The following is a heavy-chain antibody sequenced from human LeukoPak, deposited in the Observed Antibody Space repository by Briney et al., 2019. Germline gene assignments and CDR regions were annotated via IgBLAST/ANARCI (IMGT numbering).Heavy chain of an antibody. V-gene: IGHV1-8*01. D-gene: IGHD6-13*01. CDR3: ARGPVYFGSSSLDY. CDR1: GYTFTSYD. J-gene: IGHJ4*02. CDR2: MNPNSGNT. Sequence: ASVKVSCKASGYTFTSYDINWVRQATGQGLEWMGWMNPNSGNTGYAQKFQGRVTMTRNTSISTAYMELSSLRSEDTAVYYCARGPVYFGSSSLDYWGQGTLVTVSS.